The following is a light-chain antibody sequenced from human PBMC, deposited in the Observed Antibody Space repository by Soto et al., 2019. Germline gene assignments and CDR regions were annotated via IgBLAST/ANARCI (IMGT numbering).Light chain of an antibody. CDR1: QGISSY. Sequence: AIRMTQSPSSFSASTGDRVTITCRASQGISSYLAWYQQKPGKAPKLLIYAASTLQSGVPSRFSGSGSGTDFTLTISCLQSEDFAIYFCLQANRVPRSFGQGTRLEIK. CDR3: LQANRVPRS. V-gene: IGKV1-8*01. CDR2: AAS. J-gene: IGKJ5*01.